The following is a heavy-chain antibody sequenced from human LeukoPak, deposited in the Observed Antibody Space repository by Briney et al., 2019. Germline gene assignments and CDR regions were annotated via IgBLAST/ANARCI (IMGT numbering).Heavy chain of an antibody. D-gene: IGHD3-10*01. CDR1: GYTFTGYY. Sequence: ASVKVSCKASGYTFTGYYMHWVRQAPGQGLEWMGWINPNSGGTNYAQKFQGRVTMTRDTSISTAYMELSRLRSDDTAVYYCARDTSRYYYGSGSGGTFDYWGQGTLVTVSS. V-gene: IGHV1-2*02. J-gene: IGHJ4*02. CDR3: ARDTSRYYYGSGSGGTFDY. CDR2: INPNSGGT.